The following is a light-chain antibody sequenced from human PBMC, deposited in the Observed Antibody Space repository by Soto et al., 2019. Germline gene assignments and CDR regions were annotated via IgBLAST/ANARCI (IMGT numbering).Light chain of an antibody. Sequence: DIQMTQSPSSLSASVGDRVTITCRASQSISSYLNWYQQKPGKVPKLLIYAASSLQSGVPSRFSGSGSGTDFTLTIGSLQPEDFATYYCQQSYSTPYTFGQGTKLEIK. CDR3: QQSYSTPYT. CDR2: AAS. J-gene: IGKJ2*01. V-gene: IGKV1-39*01. CDR1: QSISSY.